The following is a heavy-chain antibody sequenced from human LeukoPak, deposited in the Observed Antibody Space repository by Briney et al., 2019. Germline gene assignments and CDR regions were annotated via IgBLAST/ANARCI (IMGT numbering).Heavy chain of an antibody. Sequence: SETLTLTCTVSGGSISSSSYYWGWIRQPPGKGLEWIGSIYYSGSTYYNPSLKSRVTISVDTSKNQFSLKLSSVTAADTAVYYCARDQELVDYWGQGTLVTVSS. CDR2: IYYSGST. CDR1: GGSISSSSYY. V-gene: IGHV4-39*07. CDR3: ARDQELVDY. D-gene: IGHD3-3*02. J-gene: IGHJ4*02.